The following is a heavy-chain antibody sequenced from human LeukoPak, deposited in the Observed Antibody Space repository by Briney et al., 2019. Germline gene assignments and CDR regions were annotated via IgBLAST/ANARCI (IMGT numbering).Heavy chain of an antibody. D-gene: IGHD2-21*02. CDR3: ARARLAYCGDDCYSAFDS. CDR2: IIPIFGTA. Sequence: SVKVSCKASGYTFTNYGISWVRQAPGQGLEWMGGIIPIFGTADYAQKFQGRVTIAADESTSTAYMELSSLRSDDTAVYYCARARLAYCGDDCYSAFDSWGQGTLVTVSS. CDR1: GYTFTNYG. V-gene: IGHV1-69*13. J-gene: IGHJ4*02.